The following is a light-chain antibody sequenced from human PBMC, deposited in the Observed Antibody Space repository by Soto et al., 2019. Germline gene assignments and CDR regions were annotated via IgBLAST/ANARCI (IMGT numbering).Light chain of an antibody. CDR1: SSNIGGNS. J-gene: IGLJ1*01. CDR2: DDN. V-gene: IGLV1-51*01. CDR3: GSWDSSLSAYV. Sequence: VLTQPPSVSAAPGQKVTISCSGSSSNIGGNSVSWYQQLPGTAPKLLIYDDNKRPSGIPDRFSGSKSGTSATLGITGFQTGDEADYYCGSWDSSLSAYVFGTGTKVTVL.